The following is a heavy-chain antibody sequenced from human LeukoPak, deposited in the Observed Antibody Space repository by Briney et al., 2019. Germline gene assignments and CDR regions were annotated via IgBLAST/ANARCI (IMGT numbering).Heavy chain of an antibody. Sequence: SVKVSCKVSGGTFSSYAISWVRQAPGQGLEWMGGIIPIFGTANYAQKFQGRVTITADESTSTAYMELSSLRSEDTAVYYCARHDGSGTGGPNWFDPWGQGTLVTVSS. J-gene: IGHJ5*02. V-gene: IGHV1-69*13. CDR1: GGTFSSYA. CDR2: IIPIFGTA. CDR3: ARHDGSGTGGPNWFDP. D-gene: IGHD3-10*01.